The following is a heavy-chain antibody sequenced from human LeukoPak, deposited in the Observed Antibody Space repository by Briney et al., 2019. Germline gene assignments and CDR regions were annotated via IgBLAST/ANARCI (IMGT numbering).Heavy chain of an antibody. CDR1: RFTIRSSA. CDR2: LSYDESNK. Sequence: PGASLSLASAASRFTIRSSAIEWVRQAPGNGPEWSAVLSYDESNKYYADSVKGRFTISRDNSKNTLYLQMNSLRAEDTALYYCELNGGNSDWHSWGQGTLVNVSS. D-gene: IGHD4-23*01. CDR3: ELNGGNSDWHS. J-gene: IGHJ4*02. V-gene: IGHV3-30-3*01.